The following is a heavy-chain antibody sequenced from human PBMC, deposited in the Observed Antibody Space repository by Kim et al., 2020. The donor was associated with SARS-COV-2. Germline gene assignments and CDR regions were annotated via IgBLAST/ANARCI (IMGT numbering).Heavy chain of an antibody. D-gene: IGHD6-19*01. V-gene: IGHV3-33*01. CDR2: IWYDGSNE. J-gene: IGHJ4*02. CDR3: ARSKGGVAVAGLDY. Sequence: GGSLRLSCAASGFTFSSYAIHWVRQAPGKGLEWVAVIWYDGSNEGFADSVKGRFTISRDNSKNTVFLHMNSLRAEDTAVYLCARSKGGVAVAGLDYWGQGTLVTVSS. CDR1: GFTFSSYA.